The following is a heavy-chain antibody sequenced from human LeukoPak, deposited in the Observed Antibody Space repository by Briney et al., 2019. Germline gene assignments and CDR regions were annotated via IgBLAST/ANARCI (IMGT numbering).Heavy chain of an antibody. V-gene: IGHV1-8*01. J-gene: IGHJ3*02. Sequence: ASVKVSCKASGYTFTSYDINWVRQATGQGLEWMGWMNPNSGNTGYAQKFQGRVTMTRNTSISTAYMELSSLRSEDTAVYYCASWVWSSGWYGDAFDIWGQGTMVTVSS. CDR3: ASWVWSSGWYGDAFDI. D-gene: IGHD6-13*01. CDR1: GYTFTSYD. CDR2: MNPNSGNT.